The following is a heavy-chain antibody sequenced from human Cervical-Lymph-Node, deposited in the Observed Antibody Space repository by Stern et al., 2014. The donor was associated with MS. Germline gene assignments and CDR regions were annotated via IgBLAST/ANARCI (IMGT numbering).Heavy chain of an antibody. V-gene: IGHV1-18*01. CDR3: AVLSVDADFDY. CDR2: ISAYNGDT. J-gene: IGHJ4*02. Sequence: VQLVESGAEVKKPGASVKVSCTASGYTFTDYAISWVRQAPGQGLACMAWISAYNGDTNFAQEVQGRVSLTTDTATSTAYMELRSLRSDDTAVYYCAVLSVDADFDYWGQGTLVTVSS. D-gene: IGHD5-18*01. CDR1: GYTFTDYA.